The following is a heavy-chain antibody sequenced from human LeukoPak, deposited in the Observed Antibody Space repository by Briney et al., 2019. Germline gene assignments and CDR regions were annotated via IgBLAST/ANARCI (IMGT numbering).Heavy chain of an antibody. CDR3: AVGDDYDFDY. V-gene: IGHV4-59*04. CDR2: IYHSGST. J-gene: IGHJ4*02. Sequence: PSETLSLTCTVSGGSISSYYWSWIRRPPGKGLEWIGYIYHSGSTYYNPSLKSRVTISVDRSKNQFSLKLSSVTAADTAVYYCAVGDDYDFDYWGQGTLVTVSS. CDR1: GGSISSYY. D-gene: IGHD4-17*01.